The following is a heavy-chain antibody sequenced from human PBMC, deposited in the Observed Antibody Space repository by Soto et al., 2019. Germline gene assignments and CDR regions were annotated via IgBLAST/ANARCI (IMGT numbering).Heavy chain of an antibody. D-gene: IGHD1-26*01. CDR1: GGSISSFY. CDR2: IYYSGST. Sequence: ETLSLTCTVSGGSISSFYWSWIRQPPGKGLEWIGYIYYSGSTIYNPSLKSRVTISGDTSKNQFSLKVRSVSAADTAVYYCARVTQGDGHLDLDYWGQGTLVTVSS. CDR3: ARVTQGDGHLDLDY. J-gene: IGHJ4*02. V-gene: IGHV4-59*01.